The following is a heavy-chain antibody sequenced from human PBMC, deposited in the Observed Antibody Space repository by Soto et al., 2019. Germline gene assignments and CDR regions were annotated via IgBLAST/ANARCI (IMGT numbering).Heavy chain of an antibody. CDR3: ARRRYCGADCYSKYYYGMDV. CDR2: IIPVLGVT. D-gene: IGHD2-21*02. Sequence: QVQLVQSGAELKKPGSSVKVSCQASRSTFSSYTVSWVRQVPGQGLEWMGRIIPVLGVTNYAPNFKGRVTITADKSKRTVDMELTSLRSGDTAVYYCARRRYCGADCYSKYYYGMDVWGQGTTVTVSS. V-gene: IGHV1-69*02. J-gene: IGHJ6*02. CDR1: RSTFSSYT.